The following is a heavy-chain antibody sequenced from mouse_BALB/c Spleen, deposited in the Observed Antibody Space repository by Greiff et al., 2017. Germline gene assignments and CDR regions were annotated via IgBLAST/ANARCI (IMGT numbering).Heavy chain of an antibody. D-gene: IGHD1-2*01. CDR1: GFTFSSYG. Sequence: EVKVVESGGDLVKPGGSLKLSCAASGFTFSSYGMSWVRQTPDKRLEWVATISSGGSYTYYPDSVKGRFTISRDNAKNTLYLQMSSLKSEDTAMYYCARSYGPAWFAYWGQGTLVTVSA. CDR3: ARSYGPAWFAY. J-gene: IGHJ3*01. CDR2: ISSGGSYT. V-gene: IGHV5-6*01.